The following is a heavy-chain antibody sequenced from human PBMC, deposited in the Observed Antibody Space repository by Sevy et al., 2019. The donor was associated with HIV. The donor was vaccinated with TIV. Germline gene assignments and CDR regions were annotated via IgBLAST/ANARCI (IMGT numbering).Heavy chain of an antibody. CDR2: ISAGIST. J-gene: IGHJ4*02. V-gene: IGHV3-53*01. Sequence: GGSLRLSCAASGFSFRDNSMSWVRQAPGQGLEWVSVISAGISTYYAESVQGRFTISRDISGNMVYLQMNSLRPEDTAYYYCTSDHWYHGSGSFYFASWGQGTLVTVSS. D-gene: IGHD3-10*01. CDR1: GFSFRDNS. CDR3: TSDHWYHGSGSFYFAS.